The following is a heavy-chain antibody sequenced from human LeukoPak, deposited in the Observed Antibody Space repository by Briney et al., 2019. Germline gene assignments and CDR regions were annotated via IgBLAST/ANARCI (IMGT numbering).Heavy chain of an antibody. CDR3: ARDLRIVPATAILGY. V-gene: IGHV7-4-1*02. Sequence: ASVKVSCKASGYTFTSYGISWVRQAPGQGLEWMGWINTNTGNPTYAPGFTGRFVFSLDTSVSTAYLQISSLKAEDTAVYYCARDLRIVPATAILGYWGQGTLVTVSS. D-gene: IGHD2-2*02. CDR2: INTNTGNP. J-gene: IGHJ4*02. CDR1: GYTFTSYG.